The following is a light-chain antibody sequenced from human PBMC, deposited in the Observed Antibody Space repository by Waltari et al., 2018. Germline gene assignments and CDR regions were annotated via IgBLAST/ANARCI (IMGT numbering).Light chain of an antibody. Sequence: SYEVTQPPSVSVSPGQTATIACSGDKLGAKYTAWFQQKPGQSPVLIIYRDTKRPPGIPERFFGSKSANTATLTISGTQAMDEGDYYCQAWDSSTVVFGGGTKLTVL. CDR3: QAWDSSTVV. CDR1: KLGAKY. J-gene: IGLJ3*02. V-gene: IGLV3-1*01. CDR2: RDT.